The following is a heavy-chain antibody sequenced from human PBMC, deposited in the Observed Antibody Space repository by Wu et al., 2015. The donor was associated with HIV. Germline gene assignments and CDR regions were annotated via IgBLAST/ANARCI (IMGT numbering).Heavy chain of an antibody. CDR2: INPLFGTT. Sequence: QAQLVQFGAEVKKPGSSVKVTCKASGAGFTSYAVSWVRQAPGQGLEWMGGINPLFGTTKHAQRFQDRVKFTTDESKSTVYMELSSLRSEDTAVYYCARNTDSVATSLYSLGVWGQGITVTVSS. CDR3: ARNTDSVATSLYSLGV. V-gene: IGHV1-69*05. J-gene: IGHJ6*02. D-gene: IGHD5-12*01. CDR1: GAGFTSYA.